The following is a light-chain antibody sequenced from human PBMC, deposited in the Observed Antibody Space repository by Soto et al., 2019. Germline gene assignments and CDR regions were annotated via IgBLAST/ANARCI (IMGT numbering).Light chain of an antibody. CDR2: DAS. CDR3: QQHSNWPQEYT. Sequence: EIVLTQSPATLSLSPGERATLSCRASQSVSSYLAWYQQKPGQAPRLLIYDASNGATGIPARFSGSGSGTEFTLTISSLEPDDFAVYYCQQHSNWPQEYTFGQGTKLEIK. CDR1: QSVSSY. V-gene: IGKV3-11*01. J-gene: IGKJ2*01.